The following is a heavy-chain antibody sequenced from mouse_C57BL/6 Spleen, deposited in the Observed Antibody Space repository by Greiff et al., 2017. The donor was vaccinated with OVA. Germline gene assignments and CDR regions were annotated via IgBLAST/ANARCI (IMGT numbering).Heavy chain of an antibody. CDR2: IYPRSGNT. J-gene: IGHJ1*03. D-gene: IGHD1-1*01. Sequence: VNLVESGAELARPGASVKLSCKASGYTFTSYGISWVKQRTGQGLEWIGEIYPRSGNTYYNEKFKGKATLTADKSSSTAYMELRSLTSEDSAVYFCASRGYYGSSYWYFDVWGTGTTVTVSS. CDR1: GYTFTSYG. V-gene: IGHV1-81*01. CDR3: ASRGYYGSSYWYFDV.